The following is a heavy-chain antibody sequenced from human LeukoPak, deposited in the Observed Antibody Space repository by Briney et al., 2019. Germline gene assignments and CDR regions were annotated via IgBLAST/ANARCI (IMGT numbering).Heavy chain of an antibody. D-gene: IGHD3-22*01. V-gene: IGHV3-30*02. CDR2: IRSDGSDK. Sequence: GGSLRLSCAASGFIFSSYGMHWVCQAPGKGLEWVAFIRSDGSDKYYAGSVKGRFTISRDNSKNTLYLQMNSLRAEDTAVYYCAKHDSSSYYWGQGTLVTVSS. CDR3: AKHDSSSYY. J-gene: IGHJ4*02. CDR1: GFIFSSYG.